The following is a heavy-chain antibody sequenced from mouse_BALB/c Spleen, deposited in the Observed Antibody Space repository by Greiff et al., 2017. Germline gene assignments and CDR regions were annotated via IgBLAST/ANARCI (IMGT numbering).Heavy chain of an antibody. J-gene: IGHJ1*01. Sequence: VQLKESGPELVKPGASVKMSCKASGYTFTSYVMHWVKQKPGQGLEWIGYINPYNDGTKYNEKFKGKATLTSDKSSSTAYMELSSLTSEDSAVYYCARGLYGSSRYFDVWGAGTTVTVSS. CDR2: INPYNDGT. V-gene: IGHV1-14*01. CDR3: ARGLYGSSRYFDV. CDR1: GYTFTSYV. D-gene: IGHD1-1*01.